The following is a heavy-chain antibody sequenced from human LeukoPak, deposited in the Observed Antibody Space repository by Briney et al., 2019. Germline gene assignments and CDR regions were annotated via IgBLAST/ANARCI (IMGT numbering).Heavy chain of an antibody. CDR3: ARASMVRGVDY. Sequence: SETLSLTCTVSGGSISSYYWSWIRQPPGKGLEWIGYIYYSGSTNYNPSLKSRVTISVDTSTNQFSLKLSSVTAADTAVYYCARASMVRGVDYWGQGTLVTVSS. V-gene: IGHV4-59*01. CDR2: IYYSGST. CDR1: GGSISSYY. J-gene: IGHJ4*02. D-gene: IGHD3-10*01.